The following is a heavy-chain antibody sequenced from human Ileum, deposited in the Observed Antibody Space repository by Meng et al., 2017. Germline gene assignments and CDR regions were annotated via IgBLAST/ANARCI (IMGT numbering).Heavy chain of an antibody. CDR1: GGSINSGSYY. D-gene: IGHD3-22*01. J-gene: IGHJ5*02. Sequence: QVQLQESGPGLVKPSQTLSLTCTVSGGSINSGSYYWNWIRQVPEKGLEWIGFIYYSGTTYYNPSLKSRLSMSLDTSKNQFSLRLSSVTAADTAVYYCATRYHDSSPFDPWGQGTLVTVSS. CDR3: ATRYHDSSPFDP. CDR2: IYYSGTT. V-gene: IGHV4-31*03.